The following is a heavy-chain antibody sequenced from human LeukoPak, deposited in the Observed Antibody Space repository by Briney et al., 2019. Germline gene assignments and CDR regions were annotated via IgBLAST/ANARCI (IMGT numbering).Heavy chain of an antibody. Sequence: SGPALVKPTQTLTLTCTFSGFSLSTSGMCVNWVRQPPGKALEWLARIDWDDDKYYSTSLRTRLTISKDTSKNRVVLTMTNMDPVDTATYYCARMSGRDWLDYWGQGTLVTVSS. J-gene: IGHJ4*02. CDR3: ARMSGRDWLDY. V-gene: IGHV2-70*11. D-gene: IGHD3-9*01. CDR1: GFSLSTSGMC. CDR2: IDWDDDK.